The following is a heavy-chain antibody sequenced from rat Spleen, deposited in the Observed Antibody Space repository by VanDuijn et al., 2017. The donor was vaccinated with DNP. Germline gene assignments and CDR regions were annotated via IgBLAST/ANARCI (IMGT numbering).Heavy chain of an antibody. Sequence: EVKLVESGGGLVQPGRSLKLSCAAAGFNFNDYWMGWVRQAPGKGLEWIGEINKDSRIIKYSPSLKDKITISRDNAQNTLYLEMSKLGSEDTAIYYCAREDRGVDYWGQGVMVTVSS. J-gene: IGHJ2*01. CDR1: GFNFNDYW. CDR2: INKDSRII. D-gene: IGHD5-1*01. V-gene: IGHV4-2*01. CDR3: AREDRGVDY.